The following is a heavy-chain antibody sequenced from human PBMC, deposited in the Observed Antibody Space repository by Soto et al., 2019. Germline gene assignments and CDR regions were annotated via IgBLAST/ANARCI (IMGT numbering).Heavy chain of an antibody. V-gene: IGHV3-64D*06. D-gene: IGHD6-13*01. CDR2: INTSGGST. J-gene: IGHJ5*02. CDR3: VNGGESRSWENWFDP. CDR1: GFTFSDNA. Sequence: GGSLRLSCSASGFTFSDNAMHWVRQAPGKGLEYVSGINTSGGSTFYADSVKGRFTISRDNSKNKLYLQMSSLRPEDTALYYCVNGGESRSWENWFDPWGQGTLVTVSS.